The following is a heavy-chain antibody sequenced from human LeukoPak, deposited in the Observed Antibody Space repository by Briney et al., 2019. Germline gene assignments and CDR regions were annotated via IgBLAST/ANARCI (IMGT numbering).Heavy chain of an antibody. CDR2: ISSSSSYI. D-gene: IGHD3-10*01. V-gene: IGHV3-21*01. J-gene: IGHJ5*02. CDR3: ARDFDYDGSGSYYQFDP. Sequence: PGGSLRLSCAASGFTFSSYSMNWVRQAPGKGLEWVSSISSSSSYIYYADSVKGRFTISRDNAKNTLYLQMNSLRAEDTAVYYCARDFDYDGSGSYYQFDPWGQGTLVTVSS. CDR1: GFTFSSYS.